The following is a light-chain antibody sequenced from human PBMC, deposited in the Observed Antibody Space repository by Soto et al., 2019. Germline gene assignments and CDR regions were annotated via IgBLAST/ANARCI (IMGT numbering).Light chain of an antibody. V-gene: IGKV1-5*03. Sequence: DIQMTQSPSTLSASVGDRVTITCRARQIIDTWLAWYQQKPGKAPNLLIYRASTLESGVPSRFSGSGSGTEFSLTISSLQPDDFATYYCQQYNSYSRWTFGQGTKVDIK. CDR1: QIIDTW. CDR3: QQYNSYSRWT. CDR2: RAS. J-gene: IGKJ1*01.